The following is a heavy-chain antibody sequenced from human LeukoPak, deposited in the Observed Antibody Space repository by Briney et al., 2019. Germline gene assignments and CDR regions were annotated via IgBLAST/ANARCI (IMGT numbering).Heavy chain of an antibody. J-gene: IGHJ4*02. CDR1: GGSISSYY. V-gene: IGHV4-59*08. D-gene: IGHD5-24*01. CDR2: IYYSGST. Sequence: SETLSLTCTVSGGSISSYYWSWIRQPPGKGLEWIGYIYYSGSTNYNPSLKSRVTISVDTSKNQFSLKLSSVTAADTAVYYCARLKDGLFDYWGQGTLVTVSS. CDR3: ARLKDGLFDY.